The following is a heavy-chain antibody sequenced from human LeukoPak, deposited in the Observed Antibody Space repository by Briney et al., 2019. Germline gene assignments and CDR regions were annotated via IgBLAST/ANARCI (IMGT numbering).Heavy chain of an antibody. V-gene: IGHV1-18*01. D-gene: IGHD6-13*01. Sequence: ASVKVSCKTSGYTFTNYGISWVRQAPGLGLEWMGWISAYNGNTNYAQKVQGRVTMTTDKSTSTAYMELRSLRFDDTAVYYCARDQSVRLLQTSSTYFKHVFAIWGQGSMVTVSS. CDR3: ARDQSVRLLQTSSTYFKHVFAI. CDR2: ISAYNGNT. J-gene: IGHJ3*02. CDR1: GYTFTNYG.